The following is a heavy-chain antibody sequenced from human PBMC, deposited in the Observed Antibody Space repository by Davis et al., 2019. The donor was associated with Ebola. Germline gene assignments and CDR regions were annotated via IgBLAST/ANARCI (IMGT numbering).Heavy chain of an antibody. J-gene: IGHJ5*02. CDR3: ARKDIVATMGVGWFDP. CDR2: IIPILGIA. CDR1: VGTFSSYT. D-gene: IGHD5-12*01. Sequence: SVTVSCKASVGTFSSYTISWVRQAPGQGLEWMGRIIPILGIANYAQKFQGRVTITADKSTSTAYMELSSLRSEDTAVYYCARKDIVATMGVGWFDPWGQGTLVTVSS. V-gene: IGHV1-69*02.